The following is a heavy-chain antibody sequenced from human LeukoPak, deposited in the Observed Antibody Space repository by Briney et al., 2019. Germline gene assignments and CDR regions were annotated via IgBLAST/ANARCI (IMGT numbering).Heavy chain of an antibody. V-gene: IGHV4-59*11. CDR3: AREGYASNWYAD. D-gene: IGHD2-2*01. Sequence: SATLSLTRTVSGGSISSHYWSWIRQPPGKGLEWIGYIYFTGSTSYNPSLRGRVTISVATSKNQFSLNLRSVTAADTAVYYCAREGYASNWYADWGQGTLVTVSS. CDR2: IYFTGST. CDR1: GGSISSHY. J-gene: IGHJ5*02.